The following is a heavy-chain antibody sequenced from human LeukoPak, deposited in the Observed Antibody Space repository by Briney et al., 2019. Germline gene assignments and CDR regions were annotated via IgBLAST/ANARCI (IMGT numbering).Heavy chain of an antibody. Sequence: SQTLSLTCAISGDSVSSISVAWNWIRQSPSRGLEWLGRTYYGSKWYNEYAVSVKGRININPDPSKNQFSLQLNSVTPEDTAVYYCAWPRSESPYGRDAGGKGAAVPVPS. CDR2: TYYGSKWYN. CDR3: AWPRSESPYGRDA. CDR1: GDSVSSISVA. V-gene: IGHV6-1*01. J-gene: IGHJ6*04.